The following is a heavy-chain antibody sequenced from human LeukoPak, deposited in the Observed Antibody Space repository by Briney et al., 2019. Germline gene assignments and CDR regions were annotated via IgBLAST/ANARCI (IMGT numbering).Heavy chain of an antibody. Sequence: GGSLRLSCAASGFTFSSYSMNWVRQAPGKGLEWVSSISSSSSYIYYADSVKGRFTISRDSAKNSLYLQMNSLRAEDTAVYYCARDRREGYSYAPGYFDYWGQGTLVTVSS. J-gene: IGHJ4*02. V-gene: IGHV3-21*01. CDR2: ISSSSSYI. CDR1: GFTFSSYS. CDR3: ARDRREGYSYAPGYFDY. D-gene: IGHD5-18*01.